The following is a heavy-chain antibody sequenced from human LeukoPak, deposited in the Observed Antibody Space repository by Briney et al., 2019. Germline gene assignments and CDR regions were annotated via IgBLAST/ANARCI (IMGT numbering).Heavy chain of an antibody. CDR2: IYTSGST. D-gene: IGHD6-19*01. CDR3: ARDAVRLGFDY. J-gene: IGHJ4*02. V-gene: IGHV4-4*07. CDR1: GGSISSYY. Sequence: HSETLSLTCTVSGGSISSYYWSWIRQPAGKGLEWIGRIYTSGSTNYNPSLKSRVTMSVDTSKNQFSLKLSSVTAADSAVYYCARDAVRLGFDYWGQGTLVTVSS.